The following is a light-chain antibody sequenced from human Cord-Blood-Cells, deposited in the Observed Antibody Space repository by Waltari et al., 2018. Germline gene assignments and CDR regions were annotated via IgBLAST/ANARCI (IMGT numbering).Light chain of an antibody. CDR2: YDS. J-gene: IGLJ2*01. Sequence: SYVLTQPPSVSVAPGKTARITCGGNNIGSKSVHWYQQKQGQAPVLVSYYDSDRPSGLPERFAGSNSGNTATLTISRVEAGDEADYYCQVWDSSSDHVVFGGGTKLTVL. V-gene: IGLV3-21*04. CDR3: QVWDSSSDHVV. CDR1: NIGSKS.